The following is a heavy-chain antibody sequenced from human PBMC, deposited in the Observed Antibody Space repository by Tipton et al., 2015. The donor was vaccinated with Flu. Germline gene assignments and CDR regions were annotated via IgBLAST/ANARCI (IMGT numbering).Heavy chain of an antibody. CDR3: ARDLWNDRRAYYYYGVDV. V-gene: IGHV4-4*07. J-gene: IGHJ6*01. Sequence: TLSLTCTVSGGSISSYYWSWIRQPAGKGLEWIGRIYTTGNTNYNPSLKSRVTMSVDTSKNQFSLKLSSVTAADTAVYYCARDLWNDRRAYYYYGVDVWGQGTSVTVPS. CDR2: IYTTGNT. CDR1: GGSISSYY. D-gene: IGHD1-1*01.